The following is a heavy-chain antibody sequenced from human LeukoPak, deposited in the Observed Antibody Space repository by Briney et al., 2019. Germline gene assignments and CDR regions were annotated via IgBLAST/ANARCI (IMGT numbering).Heavy chain of an antibody. CDR1: GYSFTSYW. CDR3: GRQTDFWSGYSSRSWFDP. J-gene: IGHJ5*02. V-gene: IGHV5-51*01. D-gene: IGHD3-3*01. CDR2: IYPGDSDT. Sequence: GESLKISCKGSGYSFTSYWIGWVRQMPGKGLEWMGIIYPGDSDTRYSPTFQGQVTISADKSISTAYLQWSSLKASDTAMYYCGRQTDFWSGYSSRSWFDPWGQGTLVTVSS.